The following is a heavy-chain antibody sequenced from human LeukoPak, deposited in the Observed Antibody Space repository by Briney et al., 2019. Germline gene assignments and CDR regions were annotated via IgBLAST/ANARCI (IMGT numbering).Heavy chain of an antibody. Sequence: ASVKVSCEASGYTFTSYYMHWVRQAPGQGLEWMGIINPSGGSTSYAQKFQGRVTMTRDTSTSTVYMELSSLRSEDTAVYYCARVHDSSGYYYSAVFDYWGQGTLVTVSS. CDR3: ARVHDSSGYYYSAVFDY. J-gene: IGHJ4*02. V-gene: IGHV1-46*01. CDR1: GYTFTSYY. CDR2: INPSGGST. D-gene: IGHD3-22*01.